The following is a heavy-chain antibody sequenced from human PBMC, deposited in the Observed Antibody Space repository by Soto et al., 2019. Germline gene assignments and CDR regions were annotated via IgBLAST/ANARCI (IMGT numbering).Heavy chain of an antibody. Sequence: SETLSLTCAVYGGSFSGYYWSWIRQPPGKGLEWIGEINHSGSTNYNPSLKSRVTISVDTSKNQFSLKLSSVTAADTAVYYCAKGGYYFAPKWFDPWGQGTLVTVSS. CDR1: GGSFSGYY. J-gene: IGHJ5*02. CDR3: AKGGYYFAPKWFDP. V-gene: IGHV4-34*01. CDR2: INHSGST. D-gene: IGHD2-15*01.